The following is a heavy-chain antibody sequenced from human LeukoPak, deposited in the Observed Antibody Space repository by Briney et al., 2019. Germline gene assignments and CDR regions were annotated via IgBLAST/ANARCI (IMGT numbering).Heavy chain of an antibody. Sequence: PSETLSLTCTVSGYSISSGYYWGWIRQPPGKGLEWIGSIYHSGSTYYNPSLKSRVTISVDTSKNQFSLRLSSVTAADTAVYYCATSKLADAFDIWGQGTMVTVSS. CDR1: GYSISSGYY. V-gene: IGHV4-38-2*02. CDR3: ATSKLADAFDI. CDR2: IYHSGST. J-gene: IGHJ3*02.